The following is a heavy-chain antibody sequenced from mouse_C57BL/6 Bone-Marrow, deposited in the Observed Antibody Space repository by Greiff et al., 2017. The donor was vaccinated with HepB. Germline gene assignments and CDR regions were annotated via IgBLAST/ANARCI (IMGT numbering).Heavy chain of an antibody. CDR1: GYAFSSSW. CDR3: ARTVRFSWFAY. Sequence: VQLQQSGPELVKPGASVKISCKASGYAFSSSWMNWVKQRPGKGLEWIGRIYPGDGDTNYNGKFKGKATLTADKSSSTAYMQLSSLTSEDSAVYFCARTVRFSWFAYWGQGTLVTVSA. V-gene: IGHV1-82*01. J-gene: IGHJ3*01. CDR2: IYPGDGDT.